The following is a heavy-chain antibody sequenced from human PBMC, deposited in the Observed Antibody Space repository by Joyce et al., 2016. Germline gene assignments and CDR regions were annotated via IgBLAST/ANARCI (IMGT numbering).Heavy chain of an antibody. D-gene: IGHD3-22*01. Sequence: QVQLQQWGAGLLKPSETLSLTCAVYGGSFSGYYWSWIRQPPGKGLEWIGEINDSESTNYNPSLKSRVTISVDTSKNQFSLKLSSVTAADTAVYYCASLNYYDSSGYYYFDYWGQGTLVTVSS. CDR2: INDSEST. J-gene: IGHJ4*02. V-gene: IGHV4-34*01. CDR1: GGSFSGYY. CDR3: ASLNYYDSSGYYYFDY.